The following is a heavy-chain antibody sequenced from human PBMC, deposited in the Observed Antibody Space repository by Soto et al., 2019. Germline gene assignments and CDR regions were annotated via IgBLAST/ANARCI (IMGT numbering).Heavy chain of an antibody. Sequence: SETLSLTCAVSSGSISSSNWWSWVRQPPGKGLEWIGEIYHSGSTNYNPSLKSRVTISVDKSKNQFSLKLSSVTAADTAVYYCASVRTVAGRYYFDYWGQGTLVTVSS. CDR1: SGSISSSNW. CDR3: ASVRTVAGRYYFDY. V-gene: IGHV4-4*02. D-gene: IGHD6-19*01. J-gene: IGHJ4*02. CDR2: IYHSGST.